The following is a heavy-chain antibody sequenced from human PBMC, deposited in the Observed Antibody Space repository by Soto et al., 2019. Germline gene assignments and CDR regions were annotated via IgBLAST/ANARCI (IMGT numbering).Heavy chain of an antibody. CDR2: IIPIFGST. CDR3: ARDGDLRSDFWIGPLGGGWFDP. J-gene: IGHJ5*02. D-gene: IGHD3-3*01. CDR1: GGTFSTSA. Sequence: QVQLVQSGAEVRKPGSSVKVSCKASGGTFSTSAITWVRQAPGQGIEWVGGIIPIFGSTNYAQKFQGRVTITADESTSTAYMELSSLTSEDTAVYYCARDGDLRSDFWIGPLGGGWFDPWGQGTLVTVSS. V-gene: IGHV1-69*12.